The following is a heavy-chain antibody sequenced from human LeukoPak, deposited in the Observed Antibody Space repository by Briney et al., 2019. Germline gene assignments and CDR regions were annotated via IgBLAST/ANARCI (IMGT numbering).Heavy chain of an antibody. D-gene: IGHD3-22*01. Sequence: ASVKVSCKASGGTFSSYAISWVRQAPGQGLEWMGGIIPIFGTANYAQKFQGRVTITADESTRPAYRELSSLRSEDTAVYYCARGLAFGDSSRYYFGWLDPWGQGTLVTVSS. CDR1: GGTFSSYA. CDR3: ARGLAFGDSSRYYFGWLDP. J-gene: IGHJ5*02. V-gene: IGHV1-69*13. CDR2: IIPIFGTA.